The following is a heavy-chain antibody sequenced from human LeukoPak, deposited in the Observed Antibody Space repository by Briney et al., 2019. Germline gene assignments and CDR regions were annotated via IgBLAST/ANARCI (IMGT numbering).Heavy chain of an antibody. CDR1: GFIFSSYS. J-gene: IGHJ4*02. D-gene: IGHD6-19*01. CDR3: ARDEYSSGWY. Sequence: GGSLRLSCAASGFIFSSYSMNWVRQDPEKGLEWVSSISSSSSYIYYADSVKGRFTISRDNAKNSLYLQMNSLRAEDTAVYYCARDEYSSGWYLGQGTLVTVSS. V-gene: IGHV3-21*01. CDR2: ISSSSSYI.